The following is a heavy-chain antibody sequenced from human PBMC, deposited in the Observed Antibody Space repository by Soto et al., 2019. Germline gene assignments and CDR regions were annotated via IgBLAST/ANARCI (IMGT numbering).Heavy chain of an antibody. J-gene: IGHJ4*02. CDR1: GFTFNTYS. CDR3: ARAGGTTVTGLWHFDS. D-gene: IGHD4-17*01. Sequence: VQLEESGGGVVQPGRSLRLSCGASGFTFNTYSMHWVRQPPGKGLEWLAAIWYDGTQKYYADSVKGRFIISRDNSKKTLYLEMNSLRAEDTAVYYCARAGGTTVTGLWHFDSWGQGTLVTVSS. V-gene: IGHV3-33*01. CDR2: IWYDGTQK.